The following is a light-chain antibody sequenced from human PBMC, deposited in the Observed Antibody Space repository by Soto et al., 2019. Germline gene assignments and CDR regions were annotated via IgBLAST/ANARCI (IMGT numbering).Light chain of an antibody. J-gene: IGKJ1*01. CDR2: GAS. CDR3: QQYGSSGT. V-gene: IGKV3-15*01. CDR1: ETVATN. Sequence: VMTQSPATLSVSPGERATLSCWASETVATNLAWYQQKPGQAPRLLISGASTRAAGISDRFRGSGSGTEFTLTISSLRSEDSAIYYCQQYGSSGTFGQGTKVEIK.